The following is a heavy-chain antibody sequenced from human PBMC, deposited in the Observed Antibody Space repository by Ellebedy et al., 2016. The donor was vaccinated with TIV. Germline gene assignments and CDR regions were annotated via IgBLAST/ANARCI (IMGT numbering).Heavy chain of an antibody. Sequence: GESLKISXAASGFTFSDDYMSWIRQAPGKGLEWLSYISSGSTTIYYAGSVKGRFTISRDNAKNSLYLQMNSLRGDDTAIYYCARGKIYSGSSYEDYWGQGTLVTVSS. CDR1: GFTFSDDY. CDR2: ISSGSTTI. V-gene: IGHV3-11*01. J-gene: IGHJ4*02. D-gene: IGHD1-26*01. CDR3: ARGKIYSGSSYEDY.